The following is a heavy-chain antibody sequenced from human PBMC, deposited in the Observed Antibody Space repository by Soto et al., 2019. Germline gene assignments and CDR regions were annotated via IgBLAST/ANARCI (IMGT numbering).Heavy chain of an antibody. J-gene: IGHJ4*02. D-gene: IGHD3-16*01. V-gene: IGHV4-31*03. CDR3: AREGGRHNDY. CDR1: GGSISSGGYY. Sequence: SETLSLTCTVSGGSISSGGYYWSWIRQHPGKGLEWIGYIYYSGSTYYNPSLKSRVTISVDTSKNQFSLKLSSVTAADTAVYYCAREGGRHNDYWGQGTLVTVSS. CDR2: IYYSGST.